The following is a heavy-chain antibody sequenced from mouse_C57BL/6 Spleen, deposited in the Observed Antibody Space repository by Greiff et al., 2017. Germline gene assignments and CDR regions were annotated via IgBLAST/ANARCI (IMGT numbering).Heavy chain of an antibody. CDR3: ARSPVYDYDRGFAY. D-gene: IGHD2-4*01. CDR2: IYPGDGDT. Sequence: QVQLQQSGPELVKPGASVKISCKASGYAFSSSWMNWVKQRPGKGLEWIGRIYPGDGDTNYNGKFKGKATLTADKSSSTAYMQLSSLTSEDSAVYFCARSPVYDYDRGFAYWGQGTLVTVSA. V-gene: IGHV1-82*01. CDR1: GYAFSSSW. J-gene: IGHJ3*01.